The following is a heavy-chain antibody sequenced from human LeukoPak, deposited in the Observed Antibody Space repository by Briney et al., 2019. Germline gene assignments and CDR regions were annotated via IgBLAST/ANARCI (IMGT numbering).Heavy chain of an antibody. D-gene: IGHD3-22*01. Sequence: ASVKVSCKASGYTFTGYYMHWVRQAPGQGLEWMGRINPNSGGTNYAQKFQGRVTMTRDTSISTAYMELSRLRSDDTAVYHCARDDYYDSSGLFDYWGQGTLVTVSS. CDR3: ARDDYYDSSGLFDY. V-gene: IGHV1-2*06. CDR1: GYTFTGYY. CDR2: INPNSGGT. J-gene: IGHJ4*02.